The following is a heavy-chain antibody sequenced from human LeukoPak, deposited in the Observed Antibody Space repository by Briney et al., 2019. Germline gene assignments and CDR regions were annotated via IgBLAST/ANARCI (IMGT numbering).Heavy chain of an antibody. CDR3: ARGRDWNYLY. V-gene: IGHV1-2*06. Sequence: ASVKVSCKASGYTFTGYYMHWVRQAPGQGLEWMGRINPNSGGTNYAQKFQGRVTMTRDTSISTAYMDLSSLTSDDTAVYCCARGRDWNYLYWGQGTLVTVSS. J-gene: IGHJ4*02. D-gene: IGHD1-7*01. CDR2: INPNSGGT. CDR1: GYTFTGYY.